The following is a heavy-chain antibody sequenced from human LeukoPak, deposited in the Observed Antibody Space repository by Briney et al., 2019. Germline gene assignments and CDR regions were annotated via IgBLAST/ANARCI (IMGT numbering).Heavy chain of an antibody. CDR1: GFTFSDYY. V-gene: IGHV3-11*01. CDR3: ARDSTSSSMNY. CDR2: ISSSGSTT. Sequence: GGSLRLSCAASGFTFSDYYMSWIRQAPGKGLEWVSYISSSGSTTYYADSVKGRFTNSRDNAKNSLYLQMNSLRAEDTAVYYCARDSTSSSMNYWGQGTLVTVSS. J-gene: IGHJ4*02. D-gene: IGHD6-13*01.